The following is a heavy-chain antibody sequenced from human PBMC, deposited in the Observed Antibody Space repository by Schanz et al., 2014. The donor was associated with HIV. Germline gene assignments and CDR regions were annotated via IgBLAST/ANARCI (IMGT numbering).Heavy chain of an antibody. Sequence: VQLVESGGGVVQPGTSLRLSCAASGFPFSGFGIHWVRQAPGKGLEWVSYISSSSNTIYYADSVKGRFTISRDNSKNTLSLQMNSLRAEDTAVYYCAKGVLRDYHDSSGYPRWGQGTLVTVSS. D-gene: IGHD3-22*01. CDR1: GFPFSGFG. J-gene: IGHJ4*02. CDR3: AKGVLRDYHDSSGYPR. CDR2: ISSSSNTI. V-gene: IGHV3-48*01.